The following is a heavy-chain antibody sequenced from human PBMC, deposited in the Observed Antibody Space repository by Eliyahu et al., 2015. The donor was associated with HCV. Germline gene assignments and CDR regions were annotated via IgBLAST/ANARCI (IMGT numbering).Heavy chain of an antibody. CDR3: ARDRYQLLYADAFDI. V-gene: IGHV3-21*01. D-gene: IGHD2-2*02. CDR2: ISSSSSYI. Sequence: EVQLVESGGGLVKPGGSLRLSCAASGFTFSSYSMNWVRQAPGKGLEWVSSISSSSSYIYYADSVKGRFTISRDNAKNSLYLQMNSLRAEDTAVYYCARDRYQLLYADAFDIWGQGTMVTVSS. CDR1: GFTFSSYS. J-gene: IGHJ3*02.